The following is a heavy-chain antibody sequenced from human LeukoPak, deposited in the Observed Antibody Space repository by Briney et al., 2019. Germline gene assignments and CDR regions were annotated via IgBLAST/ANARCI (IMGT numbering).Heavy chain of an antibody. CDR1: GGSFSGYY. Sequence: SETLSLTCAVYGGSFSGYYWSWIRQPPGKGLEWIGEINHSGSTNYNPSLKSRVTISVDTSKNQFSLKLSSVTAADTAVYYCARGPSTVTPYWFDPWGQGTLVTVSS. CDR2: INHSGST. D-gene: IGHD4-11*01. V-gene: IGHV4-34*01. J-gene: IGHJ5*02. CDR3: ARGPSTVTPYWFDP.